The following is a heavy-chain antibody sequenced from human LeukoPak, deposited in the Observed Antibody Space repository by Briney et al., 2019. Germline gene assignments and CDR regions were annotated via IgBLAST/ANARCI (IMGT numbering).Heavy chain of an antibody. CDR1: GYTFTSYY. J-gene: IGHJ5*02. CDR2: INPSGGST. D-gene: IGHD3-22*01. V-gene: IGHV1-46*01. CDR3: ARDGRHRYYYDSSGYYGSWLDP. Sequence: GASVKVSCKASGYTFTSYYMHWVRQAPGQGLEWMGIINPSGGSTSYAQKFQGRVTMTRDMSTSTAYMELRSLRSDDTAVYYCARDGRHRYYYDSSGYYGSWLDPWGQGTLVTVSS.